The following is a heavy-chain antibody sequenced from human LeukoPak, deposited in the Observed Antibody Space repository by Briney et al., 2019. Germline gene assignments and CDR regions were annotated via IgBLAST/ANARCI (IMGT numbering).Heavy chain of an antibody. J-gene: IGHJ5*02. Sequence: GASVKVSCKASGGTFSSYAISWVRQAPGQGLEWMGGIIPIFGTANYAQKFQGRVTITADESTSTAYMELSSLRSEDTAVYYCAREYEDYYVWGRGWFDPWGKGTLFTVS. CDR1: GGTFSSYA. V-gene: IGHV1-69*13. CDR2: IIPIFGTA. D-gene: IGHD3-10*01. CDR3: AREYEDYYVWGRGWFDP.